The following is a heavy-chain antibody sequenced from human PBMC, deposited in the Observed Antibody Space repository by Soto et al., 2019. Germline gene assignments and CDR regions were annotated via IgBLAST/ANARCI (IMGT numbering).Heavy chain of an antibody. CDR1: GFTFSNAW. CDR2: IKSKTDGGTN. Sequence: GGSLRLSCAASGFTFSNAWMSWVRQAPGKGLEWVGRIKSKTDGGTNDYAAPVKGRFTISRDDSKNTLYLQMNSQKTEDTAVYYCTTGPPSSRGRVLEWLFDYWGQGTLVTVSS. CDR3: TTGPPSSRGRVLEWLFDY. D-gene: IGHD3-3*01. V-gene: IGHV3-15*01. J-gene: IGHJ4*02.